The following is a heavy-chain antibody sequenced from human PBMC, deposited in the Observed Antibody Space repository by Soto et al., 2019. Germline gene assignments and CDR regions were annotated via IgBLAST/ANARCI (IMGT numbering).Heavy chain of an antibody. V-gene: IGHV4-31*03. CDR3: ARAAYCSSSSCPFWYFDL. D-gene: IGHD2-2*01. CDR1: GGSISSGSYY. Sequence: SETLSLTCTVSGGSISSGSYYWSWIRQHPGKGLEWIGYIYYGGSTYYNPSLKSRVTISIDTSKNQFSLKLSSVTAADTAVYYCARAAYCSSSSCPFWYFDLWGRGTLVTVS. J-gene: IGHJ2*01. CDR2: IYYGGST.